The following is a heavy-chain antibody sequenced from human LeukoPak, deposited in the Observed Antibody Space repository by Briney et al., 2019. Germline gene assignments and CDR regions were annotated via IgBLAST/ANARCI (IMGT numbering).Heavy chain of an antibody. CDR2: IYSGGST. J-gene: IGHJ5*02. D-gene: IGHD3-22*01. CDR3: ARDSSGYFHWFDP. V-gene: IGHV3-66*01. Sequence: GGSLRLSCAASEFSFGSNYMTWVRQAPGKGLEWVSLIYSGGSTYYADSVKGRFTISRDNSKNSLYLQMNSLRAEDTAVYYCARDSSGYFHWFDPWGQGTLVTVSS. CDR1: EFSFGSNY.